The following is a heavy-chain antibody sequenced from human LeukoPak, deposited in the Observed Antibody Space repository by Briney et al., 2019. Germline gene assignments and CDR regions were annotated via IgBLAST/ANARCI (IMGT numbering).Heavy chain of an antibody. Sequence: GGSLRLSCAASGFTFSSYAMSWVRQAPGKGLEWVSAISGSGGSTYYADSVKGRFTISRDNSKNTLYLQMNSLRAEDTAVYYCAKPLYYYDSSGYYDYWGQGTLVTASS. CDR3: AKPLYYYDSSGYYDY. CDR2: ISGSGGST. V-gene: IGHV3-23*01. J-gene: IGHJ4*02. CDR1: GFTFSSYA. D-gene: IGHD3-22*01.